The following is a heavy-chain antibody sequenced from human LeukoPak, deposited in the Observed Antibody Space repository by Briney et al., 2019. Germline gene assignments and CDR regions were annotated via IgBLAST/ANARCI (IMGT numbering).Heavy chain of an antibody. V-gene: IGHV1-24*01. D-gene: IGHD3-10*01. J-gene: IGHJ4*02. CDR1: GFGLSVLS. CDR3: ARVGLMVRGVIRAGHFDY. CDR2: IRPETGEP. Sequence: ASVKVSCKISGFGLSVLSIHWMRQAPGKGLEWVGGIRPETGEPIFAQKFRGRVTITEDTFTDTGYLELRGLRSDDTAVYYCARVGLMVRGVIRAGHFDYWGQGTLVTVSS.